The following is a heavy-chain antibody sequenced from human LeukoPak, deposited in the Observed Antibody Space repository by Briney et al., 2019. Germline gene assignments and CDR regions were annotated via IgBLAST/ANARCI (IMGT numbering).Heavy chain of an antibody. D-gene: IGHD5-24*01. V-gene: IGHV3-66*01. CDR3: ARDAETSLAN. CDR2: NLDGRA. J-gene: IGHJ4*02. Sequence: GGSLRLSCAASGFTFSSFAMSWVRQAPGKGLEWVTVNLDGRADYADSVKGRFTISSDNSKNTVYLQMNSLKDEDTAVYYCARDAETSLANWGQGTLVTVSP. CDR1: GFTFSSFA.